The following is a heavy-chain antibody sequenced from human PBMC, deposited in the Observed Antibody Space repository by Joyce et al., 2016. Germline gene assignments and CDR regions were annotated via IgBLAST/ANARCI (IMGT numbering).Heavy chain of an antibody. CDR3: ASGGLPSAFYSNSGSLSH. D-gene: IGHD3-10*01. J-gene: IGHJ4*02. CDR2: IDQTGRT. V-gene: IGHV4-34*02. Sequence: QVQLQEWGAGLLKPSETLSLTCGVTGGTFSHYSWSWIPQPPGKGLEWIGEIDQTGRTKYKPSLSSRVTISLDTSKRQFSLTVSSVSAADTALYFCASGGLPSAFYSNSGSLSHWGQGMLVTVSS. CDR1: GGTFSHYS.